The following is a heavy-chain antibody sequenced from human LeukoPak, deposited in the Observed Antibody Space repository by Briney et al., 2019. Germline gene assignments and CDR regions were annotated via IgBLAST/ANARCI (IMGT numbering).Heavy chain of an antibody. CDR1: GGTFSSYA. J-gene: IGHJ4*02. D-gene: IGHD4-17*01. Sequence: SVKVSCKASGGTFSSYAISWVRQAPGQGLEWMGRIIPILGIANYAQKFQGRVTITADKSTSTAYMELSSLRSEDTAVYYCARDRDYGDHVTSPFDYWGQGTLVTVSS. V-gene: IGHV1-69*04. CDR3: ARDRDYGDHVTSPFDY. CDR2: IIPILGIA.